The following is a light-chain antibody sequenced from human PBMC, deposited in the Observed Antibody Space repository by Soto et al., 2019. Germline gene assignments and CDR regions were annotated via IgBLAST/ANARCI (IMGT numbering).Light chain of an antibody. CDR3: AAWDDSLSGVL. J-gene: IGLJ2*01. CDR1: SSNIGSNY. CDR2: RNN. V-gene: IGLV1-47*01. Sequence: QSVLTQPPSASGAPGQRVTISCSGSSSNIGSNYVYWYRQLPGTAPKLLIYRNNQRRSGVPDRFSGSKSGTSVSLAISGLRSEDEANYYCAAWDDSLSGVLFGGGTQLTVL.